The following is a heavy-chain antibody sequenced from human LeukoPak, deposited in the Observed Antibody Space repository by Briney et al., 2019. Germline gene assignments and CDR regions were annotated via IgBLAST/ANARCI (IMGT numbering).Heavy chain of an antibody. J-gene: IGHJ4*02. CDR3: ARDKDLYANYYFDY. Sequence: PGGSLRLSCAASGFTFSGYALHWVRQAPGKGLEWVAVISYDGRDKHFADSVKGRSTISRDNSKNTLFLQMNSLRAEDTAVYYCARDKDLYANYYFDYWGQGTLVTVSS. CDR2: ISYDGRDK. V-gene: IGHV3-30*04. CDR1: GFTFSGYA. D-gene: IGHD5/OR15-5a*01.